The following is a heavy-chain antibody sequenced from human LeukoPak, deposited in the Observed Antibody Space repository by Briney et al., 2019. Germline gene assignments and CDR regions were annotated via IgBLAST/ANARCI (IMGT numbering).Heavy chain of an antibody. Sequence: ASVKVSCKASGYTFTSYGISWVRQAPGQGLEWMGWISGYNGNTNCAQKLQGRVTLTTDTSTSTAYMELWSLRSDDTAVYYCARDPSIAVAGLYNYYGMDVWGQGTTVTVSS. J-gene: IGHJ6*02. D-gene: IGHD6-13*01. V-gene: IGHV1-18*01. CDR2: ISGYNGNT. CDR3: ARDPSIAVAGLYNYYGMDV. CDR1: GYTFTSYG.